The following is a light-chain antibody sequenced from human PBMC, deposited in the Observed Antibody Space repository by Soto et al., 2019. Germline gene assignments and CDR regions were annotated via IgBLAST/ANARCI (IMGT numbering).Light chain of an antibody. J-gene: IGKJ1*01. CDR3: LQHNSYPRT. Sequence: DIQMTQSPSAMSASVGDRATITCRASQGIGNYLAWFQQKPGKVPKRLIYGASNLQSGVPSRFSGSGSGTEFTLTISSLQPEDFVTYYCLQHNSYPRTFGQGTKVDIK. CDR1: QGIGNY. CDR2: GAS. V-gene: IGKV1-17*03.